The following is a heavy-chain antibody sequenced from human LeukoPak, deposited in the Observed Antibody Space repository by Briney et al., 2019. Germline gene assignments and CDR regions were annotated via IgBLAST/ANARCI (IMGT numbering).Heavy chain of an antibody. CDR3: AKARGGYCTSTICDGPDY. CDR2: ISSTSIYT. J-gene: IGHJ4*02. CDR1: GFTFSDYY. D-gene: IGHD2-2*01. V-gene: IGHV3-11*06. Sequence: GGSLRLSCAASGFTFSDYYMSWIRQAPGKGLEWVSYISSTSIYTNYADSVKGRYTITRDNAKNSMYPQMNSLRAEDTAVYYCAKARGGYCTSTICDGPDYWGQGTLVTVSS.